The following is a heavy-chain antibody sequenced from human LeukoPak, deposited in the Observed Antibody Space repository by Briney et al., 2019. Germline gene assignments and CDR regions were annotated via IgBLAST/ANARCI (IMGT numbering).Heavy chain of an antibody. CDR3: AKDFWGDIVVVTASGLWAANY. J-gene: IGHJ4*02. V-gene: IGHV3-30*18. CDR1: GFTFSSYG. D-gene: IGHD2-21*02. Sequence: PGGSLRLSCAASGFTFSSYGMHWVRQAPGKGLEWVAVISYDGSNKYYADSVKGRFTISRDNSKNTLYLQMNSLRAEDTAVYYCAKDFWGDIVVVTASGLWAANYWGQGTLVTVSS. CDR2: ISYDGSNK.